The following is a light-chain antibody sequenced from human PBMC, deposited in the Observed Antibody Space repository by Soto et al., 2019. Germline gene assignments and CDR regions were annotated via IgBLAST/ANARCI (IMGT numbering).Light chain of an antibody. J-gene: IGKJ2*03. CDR3: QHYNNSPLPVG. CDR1: QSVSSN. Sequence: EIVMTQSPATLSVSPGERATLSCRATQSVSSNLAWYQQKPGQAPRLLIYGASTRATGVPARFSGSGSGAEFTLTISSLQSEDFAVYYCQHYNNSPLPVGFGQGTKLEIK. CDR2: GAS. V-gene: IGKV3-15*01.